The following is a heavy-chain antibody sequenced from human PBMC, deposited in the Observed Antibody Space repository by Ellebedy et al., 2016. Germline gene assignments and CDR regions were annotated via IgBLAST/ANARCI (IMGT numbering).Heavy chain of an antibody. Sequence: GESLKISCAASGFTFSSYWMHWVRQAPGKGLVWVSRINSDGSSTSYADSVKGRFTISRDNAKNTLYLQMNSLRAEDTAVYYCARGTHSSGWIDYWGQGTLVTVSS. CDR3: ARGTHSSGWIDY. CDR1: GFTFSSYW. V-gene: IGHV3-74*01. CDR2: INSDGSST. J-gene: IGHJ4*02. D-gene: IGHD6-19*01.